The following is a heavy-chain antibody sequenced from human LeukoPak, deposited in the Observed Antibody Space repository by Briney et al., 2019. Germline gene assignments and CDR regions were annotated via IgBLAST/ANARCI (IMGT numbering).Heavy chain of an antibody. CDR3: AKDSSDY. D-gene: IGHD2/OR15-2a*01. CDR1: GFTFSSYG. V-gene: IGHV3-30*18. CDR2: ISYDGSNK. J-gene: IGHJ4*02. Sequence: GGSLRLSCAASGFTFSSYGMHWVRQAPGKGLEWVAVISYDGSNKYYADSVKGRFTISRDNSKNTLYLQMNSLRAEDTALYYCAKDSSDYWGQGTLVTVPS.